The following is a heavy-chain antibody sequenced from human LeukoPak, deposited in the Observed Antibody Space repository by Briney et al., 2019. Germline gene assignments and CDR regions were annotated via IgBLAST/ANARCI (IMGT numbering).Heavy chain of an antibody. CDR2: IYYSGST. Sequence: SETLSLTCTVSGGPISSYYWSWLRQPPGKGLEWVGYIYYSGSTDYNPSLKSRVTISLATSKNQFSLNLSSVTAADTAVYYCARHVPITSAGTFDPWGQGTLVTVSS. J-gene: IGHJ5*02. CDR3: ARHVPITSAGTFDP. V-gene: IGHV4-59*08. CDR1: GGPISSYY. D-gene: IGHD6-13*01.